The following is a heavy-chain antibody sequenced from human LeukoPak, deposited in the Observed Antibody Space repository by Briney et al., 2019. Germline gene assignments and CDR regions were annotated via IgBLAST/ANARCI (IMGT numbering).Heavy chain of an antibody. Sequence: PSQTLSLTCTVSGGSISSGGYYWSWIRRHPGKGLEWIGYIYDSGNTYYNPSLKSRVTISVDTSKNQFSLKLSSVTAADTAVYYCASSYSNSWYDYWGQGTLVTVSS. V-gene: IGHV4-31*03. CDR2: IYDSGNT. J-gene: IGHJ4*02. CDR1: GGSISSGGYY. CDR3: ASSYSNSWYDY. D-gene: IGHD6-13*01.